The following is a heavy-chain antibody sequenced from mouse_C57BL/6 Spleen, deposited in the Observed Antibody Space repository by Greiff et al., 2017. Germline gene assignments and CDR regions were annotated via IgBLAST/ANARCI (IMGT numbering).Heavy chain of an antibody. CDR3: ARTGNFDY. CDR2: INPGSGGT. D-gene: IGHD4-1*01. CDR1: GYAFTNYL. J-gene: IGHJ2*01. V-gene: IGHV1-54*01. Sequence: LEESGAELVRPGTSVKVSCKASGYAFTNYLIEWVKQRPGQGLEWIGVINPGSGGTNYNEKFKGKATLTADKSSSTAYMQLSSLTSEDSAVYFCARTGNFDYWGQGTTLTVSS.